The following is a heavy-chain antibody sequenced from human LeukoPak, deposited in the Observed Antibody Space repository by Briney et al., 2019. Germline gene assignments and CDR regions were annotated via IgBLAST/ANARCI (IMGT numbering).Heavy chain of an antibody. J-gene: IGHJ4*02. Sequence: GGSLRLSCAASGFTFSSYAMSWVRQAPGKGLEWVSGISGSGVSTYYADSVKGRFTISRDNSKNTLYLQMNSLRAEDTAVYYCAKVSGPMLGYFDYWGQGTLVTVSS. D-gene: IGHD1-26*01. CDR1: GFTFSSYA. V-gene: IGHV3-23*01. CDR3: AKVSGPMLGYFDY. CDR2: ISGSGVST.